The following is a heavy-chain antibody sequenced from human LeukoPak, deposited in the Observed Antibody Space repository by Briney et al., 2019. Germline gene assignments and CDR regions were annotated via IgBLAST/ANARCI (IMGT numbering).Heavy chain of an antibody. CDR3: ASHLLGAAARFDY. J-gene: IGHJ4*02. CDR2: INHSGST. Sequence: SETLSLTCAVYGGSFSGYYWSWIRQPPGKGLEWIGEINHSGSTNYNPSLKSRVTISVDTSKNQFSLKLSSVTAADTAVYYCASHLLGAAARFDYWGQGTLATVSS. CDR1: GGSFSGYY. V-gene: IGHV4-34*01. D-gene: IGHD6-13*01.